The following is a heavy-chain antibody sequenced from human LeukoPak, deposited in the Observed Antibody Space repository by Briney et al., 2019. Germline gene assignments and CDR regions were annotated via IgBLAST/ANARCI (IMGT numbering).Heavy chain of an antibody. CDR2: ISYDGSNK. J-gene: IGHJ4*02. Sequence: GGSLRLSCAASGFTFSSYTMHWVRQAPGKGLEWVAVISYDGSNKYYADSVKGRFTISRDNAKNSLYLQMNSLRAEDTAVYYCASSTWKDYPDYFDYWGQGTLVTVSS. V-gene: IGHV3-30-3*01. CDR1: GFTFSSYT. D-gene: IGHD1-1*01. CDR3: ASSTWKDYPDYFDY.